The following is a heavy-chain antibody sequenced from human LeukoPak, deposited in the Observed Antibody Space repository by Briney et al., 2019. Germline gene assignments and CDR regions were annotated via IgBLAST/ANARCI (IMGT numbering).Heavy chain of an antibody. CDR1: GGSISSYY. CDR2: IFYSGST. D-gene: IGHD2-15*01. CDR3: AREGHCSSGTCSNWFEP. J-gene: IGHJ5*02. V-gene: IGHV4-59*01. Sequence: SETLSLTCTVSGGSISSYYWSWIRQPPGKRLEWIGYIFYSGSTNYNPSLKSRVTISVDTSKNQFSLKLYSVTAADTAVYYCAREGHCSSGTCSNWFEPWGQGTLVTVSS.